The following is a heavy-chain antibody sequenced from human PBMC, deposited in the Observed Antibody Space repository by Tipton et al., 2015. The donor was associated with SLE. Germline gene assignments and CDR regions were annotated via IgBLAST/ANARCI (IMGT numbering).Heavy chain of an antibody. CDR3: ARRSYYYGSGSSIDYWYFDL. CDR2: IYYSGST. V-gene: IGHV4-59*01. Sequence: LRLSCTVSGGSISSYYWSWIRQPPGKGLEWIGYIYYSGSTNYNPSLKSRVTMSVDTSKNQFSLKLSSVTAADTAVYYCARRSYYYGSGSSIDYWYFDLWGRGTLVTVSS. CDR1: GGSISSYY. J-gene: IGHJ2*01. D-gene: IGHD3-10*01.